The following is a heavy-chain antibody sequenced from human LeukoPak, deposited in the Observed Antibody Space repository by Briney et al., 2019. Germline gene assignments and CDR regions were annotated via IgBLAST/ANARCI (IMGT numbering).Heavy chain of an antibody. Sequence: PSETLSLTCTVSGGSLSSYYWSWVRQPPGKGLEWIGFIYYRGGTNYNPSLKSRVTISVDTSKTQLSLKLSSVTAADTAVYYCARRSSSGWQFDYWGQGTLVTVSS. V-gene: IGHV4-59*08. CDR1: GGSLSSYY. CDR3: ARRSSSGWQFDY. D-gene: IGHD6-19*01. CDR2: IYYRGGT. J-gene: IGHJ4*02.